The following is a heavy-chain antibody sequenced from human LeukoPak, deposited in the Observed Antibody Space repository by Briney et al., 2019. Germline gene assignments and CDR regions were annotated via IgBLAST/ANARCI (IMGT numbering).Heavy chain of an antibody. CDR1: GFTFSSCS. CDR2: ISSSSSYI. D-gene: IGHD6-19*01. Sequence: GGSLRLSCAASGFTFSSCSMNWVRQAPGKGLEWVSSISSSSSYIYYADSVKGRFTISRDNAKNSLYLQMNSLRAEDTAVYYCARDIYKAVAGTHFDYWGQGTLVTVSS. V-gene: IGHV3-21*01. CDR3: ARDIYKAVAGTHFDY. J-gene: IGHJ4*02.